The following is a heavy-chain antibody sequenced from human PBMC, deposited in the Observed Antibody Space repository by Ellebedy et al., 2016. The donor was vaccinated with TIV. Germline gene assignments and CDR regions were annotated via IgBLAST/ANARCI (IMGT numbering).Heavy chain of an antibody. CDR1: GFSFSSYW. D-gene: IGHD4-17*01. Sequence: GGSLRLSCAASGFSFSSYWMGWVRQAPGKGLEWVANIYQDGSEKYYVDSVKGRFTISRDNAKNSLYLQINSLRAEDTAVYYCATDGSYGDYLSPAHAFEMWGQGTMVIVSS. V-gene: IGHV3-7*03. J-gene: IGHJ3*02. CDR2: IYQDGSEK. CDR3: ATDGSYGDYLSPAHAFEM.